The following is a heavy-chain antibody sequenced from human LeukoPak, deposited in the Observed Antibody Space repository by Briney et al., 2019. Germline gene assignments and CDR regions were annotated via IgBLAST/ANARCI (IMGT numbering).Heavy chain of an antibody. J-gene: IGHJ4*02. V-gene: IGHV3-74*01. CDR3: ARVGAATTRDS. CDR2: ISTDGSMT. CDR1: GFTFNDYW. Sequence: GGSLRLSCAASGFTFNDYWMHWVRQTPGKGLVWVSRISTDGSMTNYAASVKGRFTISRDNAKNTLFLQMNSLRAEDTAVYYCARVGAATTRDSWGQGTLVTVPS. D-gene: IGHD1-26*01.